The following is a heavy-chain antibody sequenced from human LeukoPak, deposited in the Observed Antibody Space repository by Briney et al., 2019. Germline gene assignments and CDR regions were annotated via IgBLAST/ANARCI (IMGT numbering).Heavy chain of an antibody. D-gene: IGHD7-27*01. V-gene: IGHV4-34*01. Sequence: SETLSLTCAVYGGSFSGYYWSWIRQRPGKGLEWIGEINHSGSTNYNPSLKSRVTISVDTSKKQFTLKLSCMTAADTAVYYFARVRRSSQLGINWFVTWGQRTPVTVSS. J-gene: IGHJ5*02. CDR1: GGSFSGYY. CDR3: ARVRRSSQLGINWFVT. CDR2: INHSGST.